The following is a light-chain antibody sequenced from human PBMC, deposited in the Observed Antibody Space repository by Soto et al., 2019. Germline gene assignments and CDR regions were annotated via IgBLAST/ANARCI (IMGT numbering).Light chain of an antibody. CDR3: QVWDSSTDHRI. CDR2: FDS. Sequence: SYELTQPPSVSVAPGKTARITCGENNIDSKSVHWYQQRPGQAPVLVISFDSDRPSGIPERFSGSKSGNTATLTISRVEAGDEADYYCQVWDSSTDHRIFGGGTKVTVL. V-gene: IGLV3-21*04. CDR1: NIDSKS. J-gene: IGLJ2*01.